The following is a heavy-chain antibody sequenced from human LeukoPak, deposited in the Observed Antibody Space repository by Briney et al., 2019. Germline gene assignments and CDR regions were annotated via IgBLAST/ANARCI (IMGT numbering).Heavy chain of an antibody. CDR1: GYTFTSYG. Sequence: ASVKVSCKASGYTFTSYGISWVRQAPGQGLEWMGWISAYNGNTNYAQKLQGRVTMTTDTSTSTAYMELRSLRPDDTAVYYCARSQFGIVVVPAAGDWFDPWGQGTLVTVSS. V-gene: IGHV1-18*01. J-gene: IGHJ5*02. CDR2: ISAYNGNT. D-gene: IGHD2-2*01. CDR3: ARSQFGIVVVPAAGDWFDP.